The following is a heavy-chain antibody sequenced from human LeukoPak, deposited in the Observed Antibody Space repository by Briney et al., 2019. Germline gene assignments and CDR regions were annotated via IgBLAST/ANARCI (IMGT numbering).Heavy chain of an antibody. J-gene: IGHJ5*02. CDR2: VHYTGDT. Sequence: SETLSLTCTVSGGSISSSSYYWGWIRQPPGKGLEWIGSVHYTGDTYYNPSLKSRLTISVDTSKNQFSLNLDSVTVADTAVYYCARVSSRALDWYDPWGQGTLVTVSS. CDR3: ARVSSRALDWYDP. CDR1: GGSISSSSYY. V-gene: IGHV4-39*07. D-gene: IGHD2-2*01.